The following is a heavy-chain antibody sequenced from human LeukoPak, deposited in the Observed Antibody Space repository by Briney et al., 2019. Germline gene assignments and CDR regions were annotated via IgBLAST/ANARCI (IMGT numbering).Heavy chain of an antibody. CDR2: VSPYNGNT. V-gene: IGHV1-18*01. Sequence: ASVKVSCKTSGYTFTDYDVTWVRQAPGQGLEWMGRVSPYNGNTYYSQRFQDRVTITKDTSTGTAYMDLRNLRTDDTAMYYCARNGRVRRVVKDLFEYWGQGTLVAVSS. CDR1: GYTFTDYD. D-gene: IGHD3-10*01. J-gene: IGHJ4*02. CDR3: ARNGRVRRVVKDLFEY.